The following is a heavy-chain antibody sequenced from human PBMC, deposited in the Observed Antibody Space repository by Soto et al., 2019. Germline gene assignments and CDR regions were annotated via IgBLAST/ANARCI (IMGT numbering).Heavy chain of an antibody. V-gene: IGHV3-23*01. CDR3: AKDGDSSSWTGDYYGMDV. CDR2: ISGSGGST. Sequence: AGGSLRRSCAASGFSFSSYAMSWVRQAPGKGLEWVSAISGSGGSTYYADSVKGRFTISRDNSKNTLYLQMNSLRAEDTAVYYCAKDGDSSSWTGDYYGMDVWGQGTTVTVSS. J-gene: IGHJ6*02. D-gene: IGHD6-13*01. CDR1: GFSFSSYA.